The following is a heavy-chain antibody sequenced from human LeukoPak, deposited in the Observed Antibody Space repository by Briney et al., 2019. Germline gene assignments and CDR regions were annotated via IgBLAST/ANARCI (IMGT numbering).Heavy chain of an antibody. D-gene: IGHD5-24*01. CDR2: ISSSGSTI. CDR3: ATRDGYNYVPPY. CDR1: GFTFSSYE. J-gene: IGHJ4*02. Sequence: GGSLRLSCAASGFTFSSYEMNWVRQAPGKGLEWVSYISSSGSTIYYADSVKGRFTISRDNAKNSLYLQMNSLGAEDTAVYYCATRDGYNYVPPYWGQGTLVTVSS. V-gene: IGHV3-48*03.